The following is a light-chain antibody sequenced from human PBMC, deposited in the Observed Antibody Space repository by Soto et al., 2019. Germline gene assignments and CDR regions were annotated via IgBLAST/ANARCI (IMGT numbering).Light chain of an antibody. CDR3: QQYNSYWWT. J-gene: IGKJ1*01. Sequence: DIQMTQSPSTLSASVGDRVTITCRASQSISSWLAWYQQKPGKAPKLLIYDASSLESGVPSRFSGSGSGTEFTLTIRSLQPDDFATYYCQQYNSYWWTVGQGTKVDIK. CDR2: DAS. CDR1: QSISSW. V-gene: IGKV1-5*01.